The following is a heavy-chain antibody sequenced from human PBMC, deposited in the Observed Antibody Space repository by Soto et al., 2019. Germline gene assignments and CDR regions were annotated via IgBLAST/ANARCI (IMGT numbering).Heavy chain of an antibody. Sequence: QIQLVQSGAEVKKPGASVKVSCKASGYTFSSYHITWVRQAPGQGLEWMGWISAYNGNTNYAQNLQGRVTMTTDPSTSTAYMELRSLRSDDTAVYYCSRDLPPVDYWGQGTLVTVSS. J-gene: IGHJ4*02. CDR2: ISAYNGNT. V-gene: IGHV1-18*01. CDR3: SRDLPPVDY. CDR1: GYTFSSYH.